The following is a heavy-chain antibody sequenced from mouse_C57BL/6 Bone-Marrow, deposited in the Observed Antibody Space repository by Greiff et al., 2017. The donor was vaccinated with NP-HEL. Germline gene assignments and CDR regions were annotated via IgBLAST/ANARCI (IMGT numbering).Heavy chain of an antibody. D-gene: IGHD2-14*01. CDR2: INPNNGGT. J-gene: IGHJ2*01. Sequence: EVQLQQSGPELVKPGASVKISCKASGYTFTDYYMNWVKQSHGKSLEWIGDINPNNGGTSYNQKFKGKATLTVDKSSSTAYMELRSLTSEDSAVYYCAREVYYRDYWGQGTTLTVSS. CDR1: GYTFTDYY. V-gene: IGHV1-26*01. CDR3: AREVYYRDY.